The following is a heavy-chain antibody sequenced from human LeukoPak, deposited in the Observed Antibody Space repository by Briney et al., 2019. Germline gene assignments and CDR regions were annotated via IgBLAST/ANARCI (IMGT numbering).Heavy chain of an antibody. CDR1: GGSISSYY. J-gene: IGHJ3*02. Sequence: SETPSLTCTVSGGSISSYYWSWIRQPAGKGLEWIGRIYTSGSTNYNPSLKSRVTMSVDTSKNQFSLKLSSVTAADTAVYYCARGISSGWYGAFDIWGQGTMVTVSS. D-gene: IGHD6-19*01. V-gene: IGHV4-4*07. CDR2: IYTSGST. CDR3: ARGISSGWYGAFDI.